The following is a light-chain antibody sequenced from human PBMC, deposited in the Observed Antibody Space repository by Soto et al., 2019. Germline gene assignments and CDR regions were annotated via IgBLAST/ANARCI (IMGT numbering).Light chain of an antibody. CDR2: QND. Sequence: QSVLTQPPSVSGTPGQTVTISCSGGTSNIGTNYVYWFRQLPGTAPKLLIYQNDQRPSGVPERFSGSKSATSASLAINGLRPEDEADYYCAGWDESLSGVFGGGTQLNVL. CDR1: TSNIGTNY. J-gene: IGLJ3*02. CDR3: AGWDESLSGV. V-gene: IGLV1-47*01.